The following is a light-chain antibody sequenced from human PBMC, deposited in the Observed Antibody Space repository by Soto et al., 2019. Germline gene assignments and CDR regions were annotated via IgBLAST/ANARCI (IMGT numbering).Light chain of an antibody. CDR3: QQSFSTPPT. CDR1: QSISTY. V-gene: IGKV1-39*01. J-gene: IGKJ1*01. CDR2: AAS. Sequence: DIQMTQSPSSLSASVGYRFTITCRASQSISTYLNWYQQKLGKAPKLLIYAASSLQSGVPSRFSGSGSGTDFTLTISSLQPEDFASYYCQQSFSTPPTFGQGTKVDIK.